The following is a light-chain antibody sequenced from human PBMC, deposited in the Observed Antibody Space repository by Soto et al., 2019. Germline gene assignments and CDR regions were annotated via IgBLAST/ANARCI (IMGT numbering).Light chain of an antibody. CDR1: SSNIGSHF. J-gene: IGLJ3*02. CDR2: RDG. CDR3: AVWDQSLTGWV. V-gene: IGLV1-47*01. Sequence: QSVLTQPPSASGTPGQSLTISCSGSSSNIGSHFVYWYQHLPGTAPKLLIFRDGQRPSGVPARFFGSKSGTSASPAITGLRSEDEADYYCAVWDQSLTGWVFGGGTQLTVL.